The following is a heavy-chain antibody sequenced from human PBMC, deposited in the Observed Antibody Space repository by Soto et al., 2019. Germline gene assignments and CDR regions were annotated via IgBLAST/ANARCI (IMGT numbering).Heavy chain of an antibody. CDR3: ERDKDRQQLGGNYYYIMDV. V-gene: IGHV1-69*12. J-gene: IGHJ6*02. CDR2: IMPIFRTP. CDR1: GGTFSSSA. Sequence: QVQLVQSGAEVKKPGSSVKVSCKASGGTFSSSAFSWVRQAPGQGLEWMGGIMPIFRTPDYAQKFQGRVTITADETTSTAYMELSSLTSEDTGVYYCERDKDRQQLGGNYYYIMDVWGQGTTVTVSS. D-gene: IGHD3-3*02.